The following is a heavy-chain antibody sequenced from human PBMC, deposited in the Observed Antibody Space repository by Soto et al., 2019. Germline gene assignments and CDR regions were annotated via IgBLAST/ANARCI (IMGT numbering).Heavy chain of an antibody. CDR3: ARLPGYSSGVFDY. CDR2: IYYSGST. J-gene: IGHJ4*02. CDR1: GATISNHY. D-gene: IGHD6-19*01. V-gene: IGHV4-59*08. Sequence: PSQTQSLTYTIFGATISNHYCRWILKPPGKGLEWIGYIYYSGSTNYNPSLKSRVTISVDTSKKQFSLKLSSVTAADTAVYYCARLPGYSSGVFDYWGQGSLVTVSS.